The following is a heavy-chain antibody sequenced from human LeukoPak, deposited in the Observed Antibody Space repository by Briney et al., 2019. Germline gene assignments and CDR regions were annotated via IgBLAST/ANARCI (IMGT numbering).Heavy chain of an antibody. D-gene: IGHD3-3*01. Sequence: GGSLRLSCAASGFTFSSYAMHWVRQALGKGLEWVAVISYDGSNKYYADSVKGRFTISRDNSKNTLYLQMNSLRAEDTAVYYCARTEAVTIFGVVITEVFDYWGQGTLVTVSS. J-gene: IGHJ4*02. CDR3: ARTEAVTIFGVVITEVFDY. V-gene: IGHV3-30-3*01. CDR1: GFTFSSYA. CDR2: ISYDGSNK.